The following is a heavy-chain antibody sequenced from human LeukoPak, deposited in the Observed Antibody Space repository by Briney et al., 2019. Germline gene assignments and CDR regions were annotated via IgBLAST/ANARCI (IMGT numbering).Heavy chain of an antibody. J-gene: IGHJ5*02. CDR3: ARVLPTYYYGSGSYLGLVAGESWFDP. V-gene: IGHV4-59*01. Sequence: SETLSLTCTVSGGSISSYYWSWIRQPPGKGLEWIGYIYYSGSTNYNPSLKSRVTISVDTSKNQFSLKLSSVTAADTAVYYCARVLPTYYYGSGSYLGLVAGESWFDPWGQGTLVTVSS. D-gene: IGHD3-10*01. CDR1: GGSISSYY. CDR2: IYYSGST.